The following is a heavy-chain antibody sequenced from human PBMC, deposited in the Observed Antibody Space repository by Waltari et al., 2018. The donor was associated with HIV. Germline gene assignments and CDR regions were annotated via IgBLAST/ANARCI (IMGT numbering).Heavy chain of an antibody. CDR3: ARCPYYDFWSGGMEKAYYFDY. CDR2: IYYSGST. Sequence: QLQLLESGPGLLKPSETLSLNCTVSGGSITSSSYNWGWLRQPPGKGLEWIGNIYYSGSTYYNPSLESRVTISVDTSKNQLSLNLSSVTAADTAVYYCARCPYYDFWSGGMEKAYYFDYWGQGTLVTVSS. D-gene: IGHD3-3*01. CDR1: GGSITSSSYN. V-gene: IGHV4-39*01. J-gene: IGHJ4*02.